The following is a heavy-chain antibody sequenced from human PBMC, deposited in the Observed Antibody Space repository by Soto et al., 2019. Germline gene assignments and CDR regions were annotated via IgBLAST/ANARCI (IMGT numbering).Heavy chain of an antibody. D-gene: IGHD1-26*01. Sequence: QVQLVQSGAEVKKPGSSVKVSCKASGGTFSSYAISWVRQAPGQGLEWMGGIIPIFGTANYAQKFQGRVTITADESTSTGYMELSSLRSEDTAVYYCARLPKGGGARTYGMDVWGQGTTVTVSS. CDR3: ARLPKGGGARTYGMDV. CDR2: IIPIFGTA. J-gene: IGHJ6*02. V-gene: IGHV1-69*01. CDR1: GGTFSSYA.